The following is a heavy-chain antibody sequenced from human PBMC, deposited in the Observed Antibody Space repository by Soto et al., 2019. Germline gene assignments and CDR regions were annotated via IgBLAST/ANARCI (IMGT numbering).Heavy chain of an antibody. CDR3: ARGGIAVAGTLDY. J-gene: IGHJ4*02. CDR2: IWYDGSNK. D-gene: IGHD6-19*01. CDR1: GFTFSSYG. V-gene: IGHV3-33*01. Sequence: ESGGGVVQPGRSLRLSCAASGFTFSSYGMHWVRQAPGKGLEWVAVIWYDGSNKYYADSVKGRFTISRDNSKNTLYLQMNSLRAEDTAVYYCARGGIAVAGTLDYWGPGTLVTVSS.